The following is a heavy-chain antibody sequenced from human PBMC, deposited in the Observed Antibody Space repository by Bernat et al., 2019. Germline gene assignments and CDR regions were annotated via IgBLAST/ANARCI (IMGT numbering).Heavy chain of an antibody. CDR2: VSYDGSNN. Sequence: QVQLVESGGGVVQPGRSLRLSCAASGFTFSSFTMHWVRQAPGKGLEWVAVVSYDGSNNYYADSVKGRFTISRDNSKNTLYLQMNSLRAEDTAVYYCARDRSFDWLGHHTGLGWFDPWGQGTLVTVSS. CDR1: GFTFSSFT. V-gene: IGHV3-30*14. CDR3: ARDRSFDWLGHHTGLGWFDP. J-gene: IGHJ5*02. D-gene: IGHD3-9*01.